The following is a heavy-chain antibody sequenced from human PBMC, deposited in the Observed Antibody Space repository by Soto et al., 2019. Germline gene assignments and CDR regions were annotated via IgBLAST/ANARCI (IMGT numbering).Heavy chain of an antibody. CDR1: GFTFSSYW. CDR3: ARSIAARLNWFDP. CDR2: IKQDGSEK. Sequence: EVQLVESGGGLVQPGGSLRLSCAASGFTFSSYWMSWVRQAPGKGLEWVANIKQDGSEKYYVDSVKGRFTISRDNATNSLYLQMNSLRAEDTAVYSCARSIAARLNWFDPWGQGTLVTVSS. J-gene: IGHJ5*02. D-gene: IGHD6-6*01. V-gene: IGHV3-7*01.